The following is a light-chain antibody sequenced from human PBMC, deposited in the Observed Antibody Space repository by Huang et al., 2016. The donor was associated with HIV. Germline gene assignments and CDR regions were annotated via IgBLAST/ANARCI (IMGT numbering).Light chain of an antibody. CDR3: MQALQGLV. J-gene: IGKJ3*01. Sequence: DIVMTQSPLSLPVTPGEPASISCRSSQSLLHSNGYNYLDWYLQKPGQSPQLLIYLGSHRASGVPDRFSGSGSGTYFTLKISRVEAEDVGVYYCMQALQGLVFGPGTTVDIK. CDR1: QSLLHSNGYNY. CDR2: LGS. V-gene: IGKV2-28*01.